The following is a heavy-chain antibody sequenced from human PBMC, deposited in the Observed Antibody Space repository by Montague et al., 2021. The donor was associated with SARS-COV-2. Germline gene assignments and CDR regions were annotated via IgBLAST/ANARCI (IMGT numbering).Heavy chain of an antibody. Sequence: SETLSLTCAVYGGSFSGYYWSWIRQPPGKGPEWIGEIDHSGSTKYNPSLKSRVTISADTSKNQFSLKLSSVTVADTAVYYCARGTERVFTYDYDSSGYASDYWGQGTLVTVSS. CDR3: ARGTERVFTYDYDSSGYASDY. CDR1: GGSFSGYY. CDR2: IDHSGST. D-gene: IGHD3-22*01. V-gene: IGHV4-34*01. J-gene: IGHJ4*02.